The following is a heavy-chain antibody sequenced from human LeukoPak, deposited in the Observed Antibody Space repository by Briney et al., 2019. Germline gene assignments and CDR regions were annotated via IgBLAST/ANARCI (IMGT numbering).Heavy chain of an antibody. CDR1: GFTFRNYW. CDR3: AKNTESQVIFRD. J-gene: IGHJ4*02. V-gene: IGHV3-7*01. CDR2: IKQDGSEK. D-gene: IGHD2-15*01. Sequence: GGSLRLSCAASGFTFRNYWMSWVRQAPGKGLEWVANIKQDGSEKLYVDSVKGRFTISRDNAKNSLDLQMNSLRVEDTAVYYCAKNTESQVIFRDWGQGTLVTVSS.